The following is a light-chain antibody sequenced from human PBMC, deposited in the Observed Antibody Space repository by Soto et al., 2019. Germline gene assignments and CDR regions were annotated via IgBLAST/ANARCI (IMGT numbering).Light chain of an antibody. CDR3: QQYGDPPT. CDR1: PNIDSY. J-gene: IGKJ1*01. CDR2: DAS. V-gene: IGKV1-39*01. Sequence: DIQRTQSPPALSASAGDRVTITCRASPNIDSYLNWYQQKPGKAPELLIHDASSLQSGVPSRFRVSGSGTDFTLTITRLEPEDFAVVYCQQYGDPPTFCQGTKVDIK.